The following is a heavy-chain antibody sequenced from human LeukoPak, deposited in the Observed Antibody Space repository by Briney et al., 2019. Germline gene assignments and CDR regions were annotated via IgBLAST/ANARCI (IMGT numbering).Heavy chain of an antibody. Sequence: GESLKISCKGSGYSFTSYWIGWVRQAPGQGLEWMGWISAYNGNTNYAQKLQGRVTMTTDTSTSTAYMELRSLRSDDTAVYYCARGYSSSWYLDYWGQGTLVTVSS. CDR1: GYSFTSYW. J-gene: IGHJ4*02. CDR2: ISAYNGNT. CDR3: ARGYSSSWYLDY. V-gene: IGHV1-18*04. D-gene: IGHD6-13*01.